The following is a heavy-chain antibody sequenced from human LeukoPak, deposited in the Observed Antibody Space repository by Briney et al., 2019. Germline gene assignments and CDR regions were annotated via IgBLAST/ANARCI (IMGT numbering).Heavy chain of an antibody. CDR3: ARDSSWYDY. CDR2: ISSRSDYI. Sequence: KPGGSLRLSCAASGFSFSTYSMNWDRQAPGKGLEWVSSISSRSDYIYYADSVKGRFTISRDNAKNSLYLQMNSLRAKDTAVYYCARDSSWYDYWGQGTLVTVSS. CDR1: GFSFSTYS. J-gene: IGHJ4*02. V-gene: IGHV3-21*01. D-gene: IGHD6-13*01.